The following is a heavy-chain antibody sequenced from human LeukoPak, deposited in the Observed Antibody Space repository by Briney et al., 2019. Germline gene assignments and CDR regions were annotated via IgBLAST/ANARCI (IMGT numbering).Heavy chain of an antibody. J-gene: IGHJ6*03. V-gene: IGHV5-51*01. Sequence: GESLKISCKGSGYSFTSYWIGWVRQMPGKGLEWMGIIYPGDSDTRYSPSLQGQVTISADKSISTVYLKWSSLKASDTAMYYCARHSYYYGSGSYYAYYYYYMDVWGKGTTVTVSS. CDR3: ARHSYYYGSGSYYAYYYYYMDV. CDR2: IYPGDSDT. D-gene: IGHD3-10*01. CDR1: GYSFTSYW.